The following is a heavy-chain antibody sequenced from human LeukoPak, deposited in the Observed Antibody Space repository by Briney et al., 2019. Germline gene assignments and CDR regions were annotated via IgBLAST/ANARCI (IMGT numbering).Heavy chain of an antibody. D-gene: IGHD3-22*01. J-gene: IGHJ3*02. CDR3: AKDSDWAPMIVVVHAKHAFDI. Sequence: GGSLRLSCAASGFTFSSYAMSWVRQAPGKGLEWVSAISGSGGSTYYADSVKGRFTISRDNSKNTLYLQMNSLRAEDTAVYYCAKDSDWAPMIVVVHAKHAFDIWGQGTMVTVSS. CDR2: ISGSGGST. CDR1: GFTFSSYA. V-gene: IGHV3-23*01.